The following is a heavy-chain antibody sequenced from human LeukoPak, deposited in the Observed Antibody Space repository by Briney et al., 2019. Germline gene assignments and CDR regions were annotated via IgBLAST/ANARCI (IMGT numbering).Heavy chain of an antibody. CDR3: ARYSGSYYYPPAWDL. CDR2: TSTSGGSA. Sequence: GGSLRLSCTASGFTFTSSPMSWVRQAPGKGLEWVSATSTSGGSAYYADSVKGRFTISRDNSKNTLYLQMDSLRADDTAVYYCARYSGSYYYPPAWDLWGQGTLVTVSS. J-gene: IGHJ4*02. V-gene: IGHV3-23*01. CDR1: GFTFTSSP. D-gene: IGHD1-26*01.